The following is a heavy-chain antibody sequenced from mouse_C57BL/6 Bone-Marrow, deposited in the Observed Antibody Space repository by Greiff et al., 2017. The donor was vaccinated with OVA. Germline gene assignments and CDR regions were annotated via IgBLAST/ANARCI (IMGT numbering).Heavy chain of an antibody. CDR1: GFTFSDYG. CDR3: ARRVYYSNYDGYFDV. V-gene: IGHV5-17*01. Sequence: EVMLVESGGGLVKPGGSLKLSCAASGFTFSDYGMHWVRQAPEKGLEWVAYISSGSSTIYYADTVKGLFTISRDNAKNTLFLQMTSLRSEDTAMYYCARRVYYSNYDGYFDVWGTGTTVTVSS. D-gene: IGHD2-5*01. J-gene: IGHJ1*03. CDR2: ISSGSSTI.